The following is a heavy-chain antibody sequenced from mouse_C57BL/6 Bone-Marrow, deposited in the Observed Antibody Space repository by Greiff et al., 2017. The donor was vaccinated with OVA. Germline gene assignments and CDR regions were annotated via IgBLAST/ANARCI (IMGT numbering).Heavy chain of an antibody. J-gene: IGHJ1*03. Sequence: VQLQQSVAELVRPGASVKLSCTASGFTIKNTYMHWVKQRPEQGLEWIGRIDPANGNTKYAPKFQGKATITADTSSNTAYLQLSSLTSDDTSIYYGARLLITTVVARYFDVWGTGTTVTVSS. CDR3: ARLLITTVVARYFDV. D-gene: IGHD1-1*01. CDR2: IDPANGNT. V-gene: IGHV14-3*01. CDR1: GFTIKNTY.